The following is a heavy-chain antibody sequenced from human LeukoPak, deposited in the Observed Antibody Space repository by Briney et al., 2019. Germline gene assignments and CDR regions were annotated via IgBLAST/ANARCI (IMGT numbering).Heavy chain of an antibody. CDR2: MNPNSGNT. Sequence: ASVKVSCKASGITFTAYYIHWVRQAPGQGLEWMGWMNPNSGNTGYAQKFQGRVTMTRNTSISTAYMELSSLRSEDTAVYYCARALGMATIDYWGQGTLVTVSS. J-gene: IGHJ4*02. V-gene: IGHV1-8*02. CDR1: GITFTAYY. D-gene: IGHD5-24*01. CDR3: ARALGMATIDY.